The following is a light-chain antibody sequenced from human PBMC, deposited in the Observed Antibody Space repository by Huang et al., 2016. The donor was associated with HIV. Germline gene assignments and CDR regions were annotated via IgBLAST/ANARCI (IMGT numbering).Light chain of an antibody. V-gene: IGKV1-17*03. CDR1: QDISNY. CDR3: LQHHGYPRT. CDR2: AAS. J-gene: IGKJ1*01. Sequence: DIPLTQSPSAMSASVGDRVSITCRASQDISNYLAWFQQKPGGAPKRLIYAASSLQSGVPSRFSGSRSGTKFTLTISSLQPEDVATYYCLQHHGYPRTFGQGTNV.